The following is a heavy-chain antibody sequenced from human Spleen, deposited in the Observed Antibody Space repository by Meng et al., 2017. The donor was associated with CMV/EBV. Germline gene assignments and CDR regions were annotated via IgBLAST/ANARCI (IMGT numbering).Heavy chain of an antibody. V-gene: IGHV1-69*05. D-gene: IGHD6-13*01. CDR3: ASVGSSWSYYYGMDV. Sequence: SVKVSCKASGGTFSSYAISWVRQAPGQGLEWLGGIIPIFGTANYAQKFQGRVTITTDESTSTAYMELSSLRSEDTAVYYCASVGSSWSYYYGMDVWGQGTTVTVSS. J-gene: IGHJ6*02. CDR2: IIPIFGTA. CDR1: GGTFSSYA.